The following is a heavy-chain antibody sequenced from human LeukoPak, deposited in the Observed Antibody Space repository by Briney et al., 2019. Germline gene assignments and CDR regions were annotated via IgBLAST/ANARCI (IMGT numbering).Heavy chain of an antibody. CDR1: GGSLSSYY. D-gene: IGHD3-16*01. Sequence: SETLSLTCTVSGGSLSSYYWSWVRQPPGKGLEWIGYIYYSGSTNYNPSLKSRVTISVDTSKNQFSLKLSSVTAADTAVYYCARDALGEDYWGQGTLVTVSS. J-gene: IGHJ4*02. V-gene: IGHV4-59*01. CDR2: IYYSGST. CDR3: ARDALGEDY.